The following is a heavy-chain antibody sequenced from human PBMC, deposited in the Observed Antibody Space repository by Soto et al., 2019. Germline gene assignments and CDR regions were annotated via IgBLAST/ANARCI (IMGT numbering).Heavy chain of an antibody. CDR2: IYYSGST. Sequence: SETLSLTCTVSGGSISSYYWSWIRQPPGKGLEWIGYIYYSGSTNYNPSLKSRVTISVDTSKNQFSLKLSSVTAADTAVYYCARGSGGSSWYYYYYMDVWGKGTTVTVS. D-gene: IGHD6-13*01. CDR3: ARGSGGSSWYYYYYMDV. J-gene: IGHJ6*03. CDR1: GGSISSYY. V-gene: IGHV4-59*01.